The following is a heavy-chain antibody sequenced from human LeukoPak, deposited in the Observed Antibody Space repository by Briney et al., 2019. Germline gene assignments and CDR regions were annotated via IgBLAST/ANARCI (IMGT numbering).Heavy chain of an antibody. Sequence: GGSLRLSCEASGFTFSRYAIHWVRQAPGKGLEWVAVISYDGTNEYFADSVKGRFNISRSNSKNTVYLQMNSLRTEHTALYYCARDASSDYDLGRYYFDHWGQGTLVTVSS. CDR2: ISYDGTNE. V-gene: IGHV3-30*04. CDR1: GFTFSRYA. D-gene: IGHD5-12*01. CDR3: ARDASSDYDLGRYYFDH. J-gene: IGHJ4*02.